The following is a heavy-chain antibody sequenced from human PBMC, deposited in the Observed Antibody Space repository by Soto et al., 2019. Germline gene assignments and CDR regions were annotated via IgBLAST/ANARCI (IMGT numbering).Heavy chain of an antibody. V-gene: IGHV1-2*04. CDR3: ARGGASGYDYPVLEWGMDV. CDR2: INPNSGGT. CDR1: GYTFTGYY. J-gene: IGHJ6*02. Sequence: ASVRVSCKASGYTFTGYYMHWVRQAPGQGLEWMGWINPNSGGTNYAQKFQGWVTMTRDTSISTAYMELSRLRSDDTAVYYCARGGASGYDYPVLEWGMDVWGQGTTVTVSS. D-gene: IGHD5-12*01.